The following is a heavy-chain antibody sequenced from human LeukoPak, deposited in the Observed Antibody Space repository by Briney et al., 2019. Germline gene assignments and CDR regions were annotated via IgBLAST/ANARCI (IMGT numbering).Heavy chain of an antibody. CDR3: AKDMVYSYGYEGDY. V-gene: IGHV3-23*01. CDR2: ISGSGGST. CDR1: GFTFSSYA. J-gene: IGHJ4*02. Sequence: GGSLRPSCAASGFTFSSYAMSWVRQAPGKGLEWVSAISGSGGSTYYADSVKGRFTISRDNSKNTLYLQMNSLRAEDTAVYYCAKDMVYSYGYEGDYWGQGTLVTVSS. D-gene: IGHD5-18*01.